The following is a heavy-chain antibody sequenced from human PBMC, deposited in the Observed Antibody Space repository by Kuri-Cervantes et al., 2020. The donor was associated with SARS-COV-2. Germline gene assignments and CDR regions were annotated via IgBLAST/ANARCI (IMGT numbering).Heavy chain of an antibody. CDR3: ARDRGSEYSSSALFDY. CDR2: IIPIFGTA. CDR1: GSTFSSYA. D-gene: IGHD6-6*01. V-gene: IGHV1-69*13. Sequence: SVKVSCKASGSTFSSYAISWVRQAPGQGLEWMGGIIPIFGTANYAQKFQGRVAITADEFTSTAYMELSSLRSEDTAVYYCARDRGSEYSSSALFDYWGQGTLVTVSS. J-gene: IGHJ4*02.